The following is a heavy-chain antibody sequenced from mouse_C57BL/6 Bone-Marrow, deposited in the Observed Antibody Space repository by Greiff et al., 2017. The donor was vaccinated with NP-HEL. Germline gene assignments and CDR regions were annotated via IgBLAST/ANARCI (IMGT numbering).Heavy chain of an antibody. V-gene: IGHV5-6*01. D-gene: IGHD1-1*01. CDR1: GFTFSSYG. J-gene: IGHJ4*01. Sequence: EVQGVESGGDLVKPGGSLKLSCAASGFTFSSYGMSWVRQTPDKRLEWVATISSGGSYTYYPDSVKGRFTISRDNAKNTLYLQMSSLKSEDTAMYYCARHGYYGLYYAMDYWGQGTSVTVSS. CDR3: ARHGYYGLYYAMDY. CDR2: ISSGGSYT.